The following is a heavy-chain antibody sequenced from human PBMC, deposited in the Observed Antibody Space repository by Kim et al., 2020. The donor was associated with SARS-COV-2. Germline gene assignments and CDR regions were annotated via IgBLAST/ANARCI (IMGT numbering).Heavy chain of an antibody. Sequence: GGSLRLSCAASGFTFSSYAMSWVRQAPGKGLEWVSAISGSGGSTYYADSVKGRFTISRDNSKNTLYLQMNSLRAEDTAVYYCAKDPPVGATTSYYYYYGMDVWGQGTTVTVSS. CDR3: AKDPPVGATTSYYYYYGMDV. J-gene: IGHJ6*02. D-gene: IGHD1-26*01. CDR1: GFTFSSYA. CDR2: ISGSGGST. V-gene: IGHV3-23*01.